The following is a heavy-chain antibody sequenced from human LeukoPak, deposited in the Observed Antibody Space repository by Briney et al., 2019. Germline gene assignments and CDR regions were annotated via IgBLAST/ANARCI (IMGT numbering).Heavy chain of an antibody. V-gene: IGHV1-2*06. D-gene: IGHD6-13*01. Sequence: ASVKVSCKASGYTFTGYYIHWVRQAPGQGLEWMGRINPNNGGTDYAQKFQGRVTMTRDTSITTAYMELSRLTSDDTAIYYCAKVPPSITAAGNWLGPWGQGALVTVSS. CDR1: GYTFTGYY. CDR2: INPNNGGT. J-gene: IGHJ5*02. CDR3: AKVPPSITAAGNWLGP.